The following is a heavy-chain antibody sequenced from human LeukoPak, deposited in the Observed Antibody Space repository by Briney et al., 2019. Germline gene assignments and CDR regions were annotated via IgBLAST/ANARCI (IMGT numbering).Heavy chain of an antibody. J-gene: IGHJ3*02. CDR2: IIPIFGTA. CDR1: GGTFSGYA. D-gene: IGHD1-7*01. CDR3: ATGFNWNSDAFDI. Sequence: SVKVSCKASGGTFSGYAISWVRQAPGQGLEWMGGIIPIFGTANYAQKFQGRVTITADKSTSTAYMELSSLRSEDTAVYYCATGFNWNSDAFDIWGQGTMVTVSS. V-gene: IGHV1-69*06.